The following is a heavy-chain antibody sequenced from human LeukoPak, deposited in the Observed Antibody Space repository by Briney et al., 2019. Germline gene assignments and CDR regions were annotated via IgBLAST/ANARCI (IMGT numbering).Heavy chain of an antibody. CDR1: GGSISSGDYY. CDR3: ARGGDGYNSDFDY. Sequence: SETLSLTCTVSGGSISSGDYYWSWIRHPPGKGLEWIGYIYYSGSTYYNPSLKSRVTISVDTSKNQFSLKLSSVTAADTAVYYCARGGDGYNSDFDYWGQGTLVTVSS. J-gene: IGHJ4*02. D-gene: IGHD5-24*01. CDR2: IYYSGST. V-gene: IGHV4-30-4*01.